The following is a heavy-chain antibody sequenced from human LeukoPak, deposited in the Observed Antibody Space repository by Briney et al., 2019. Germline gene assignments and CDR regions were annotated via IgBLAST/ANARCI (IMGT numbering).Heavy chain of an antibody. D-gene: IGHD3-22*01. V-gene: IGHV3-11*01. CDR1: GFTFSDYY. CDR2: ISSSGSTI. J-gene: IGHJ6*02. Sequence: GGSLRLSCAASGFTFSDYYMSWIRQAPGKGLEWVSYISSSGSTIYYADSVKGRFTISRDNAKNSLYLQMNSLRAEDTAVYYCAKSVSSGYYYYYGMDVWGQGTTVTVSS. CDR3: AKSVSSGYYYYYGMDV.